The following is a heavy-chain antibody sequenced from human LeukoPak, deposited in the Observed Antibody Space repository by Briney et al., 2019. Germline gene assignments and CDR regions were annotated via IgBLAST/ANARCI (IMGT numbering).Heavy chain of an antibody. CDR2: IRRKGYGGTT. CDR1: GFTFGDYA. D-gene: IGHD6-19*01. Sequence: PGGSLRLSCTASGFTFGDYAMSWVRQAPGKGLEWVGFIRRKGYGGTTEYAASVKGRFTISRDDYKNIAYLQMNSLKTEDTAVYYCTRVAIAVAGGYFDYWGQGTLVTVSS. CDR3: TRVAIAVAGGYFDY. V-gene: IGHV3-49*04. J-gene: IGHJ4*02.